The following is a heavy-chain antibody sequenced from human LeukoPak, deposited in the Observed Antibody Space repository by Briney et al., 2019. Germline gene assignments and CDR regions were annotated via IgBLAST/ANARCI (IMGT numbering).Heavy chain of an antibody. Sequence: SETLSLTCTVSGDSISSYYWSWIRQPPEKGLEWIGYIYHSGSTNYNPSLKSRVTISVDTSKNQFSLKLTSVTAADTAVYYCARLGGATPYWGQGTLVTVSS. CDR3: ARLGGATPY. D-gene: IGHD1-26*01. V-gene: IGHV4-59*08. CDR2: IYHSGST. CDR1: GDSISSYY. J-gene: IGHJ4*02.